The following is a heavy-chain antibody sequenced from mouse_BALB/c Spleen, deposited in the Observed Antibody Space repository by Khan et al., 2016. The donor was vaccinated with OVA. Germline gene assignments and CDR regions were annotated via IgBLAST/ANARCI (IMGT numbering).Heavy chain of an antibody. V-gene: IGHV1-4*01. J-gene: IGHJ2*01. CDR1: GYTFTTYW. CDR2: INTTSGYT. Sequence: QVQLKESGAELAKPGASVKMSCKASGYTFTTYWMHWVKQRPGQGMEWIGYINTTSGYTDYNEKFKDRATLSADRSSSTAFMQLSSLTSEDSAVYNCTRDRIDYWGQGTTLTVSS. CDR3: TRDRIDY.